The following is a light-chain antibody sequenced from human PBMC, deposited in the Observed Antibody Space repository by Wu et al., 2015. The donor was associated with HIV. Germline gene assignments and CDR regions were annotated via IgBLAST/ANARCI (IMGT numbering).Light chain of an antibody. Sequence: DIQLTQSPSFLSASVGDRVTITCRASQGISSYLAWYQQKPGKAPKLLIYAASTLQSGVPSRFSGSGSGTEFTLTITSLQPEDFATYYCQQLTGYPITFGGGTKVEI. CDR3: QQLTGYPIT. CDR2: AAS. J-gene: IGKJ4*01. CDR1: QGISSY. V-gene: IGKV1-9*01.